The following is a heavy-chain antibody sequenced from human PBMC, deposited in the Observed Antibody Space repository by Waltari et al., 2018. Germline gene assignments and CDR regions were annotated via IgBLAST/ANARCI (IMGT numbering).Heavy chain of an antibody. D-gene: IGHD3-22*01. CDR1: GGTFSSYA. CDR2: IIPILGIA. CDR3: ASNVFYDSSGYYLSWFDP. J-gene: IGHJ5*02. V-gene: IGHV1-69*04. Sequence: QVQLVQSGAEVKKPGSSVKVSCKASGGTFSSYAISWVRQAPGQGLEWMGGIIPILGIANYAQKFQGRVTITADESTSTAYMELSSLRSEDTAVYYCASNVFYDSSGYYLSWFDPWGQGTLVTVSS.